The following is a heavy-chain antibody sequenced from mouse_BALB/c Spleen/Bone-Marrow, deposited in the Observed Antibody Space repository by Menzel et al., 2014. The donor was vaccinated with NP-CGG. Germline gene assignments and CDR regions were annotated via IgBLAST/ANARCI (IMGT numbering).Heavy chain of an antibody. J-gene: IGHJ2*01. D-gene: IGHD2-4*01. CDR1: GFTFSDYY. Sequence: EVQLQESGGGLVKPGGSLKLSCAASGFTFSDYYMHWVRQTPEKRLEWVATISDGGSYTYYPDSMKGRFTISRDNAKNNLYLQMSSLKSEDTAMYYCARDRGGITPFDYWGQGTTLTVSS. CDR2: ISDGGSYT. V-gene: IGHV5-4*02. CDR3: ARDRGGITPFDY.